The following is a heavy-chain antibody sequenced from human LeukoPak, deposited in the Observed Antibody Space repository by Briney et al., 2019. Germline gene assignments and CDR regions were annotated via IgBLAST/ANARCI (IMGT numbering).Heavy chain of an antibody. CDR3: AKSRGDEYQLPRRYGLDV. D-gene: IGHD2-2*01. CDR1: GVTFSNYE. V-gene: IGHV3-30*18. CDR2: ISYVVNNK. Sequence: PGGSLRLSSAASGVTFSNYEIRCGREGLGKGLWWGSLISYVVNNKYYADSVKGRFTISRDNSKNTLYLQMNSLRAEDTAVFYCAKSRGDEYQLPRRYGLDVWGKGTTVTVSS. J-gene: IGHJ6*04.